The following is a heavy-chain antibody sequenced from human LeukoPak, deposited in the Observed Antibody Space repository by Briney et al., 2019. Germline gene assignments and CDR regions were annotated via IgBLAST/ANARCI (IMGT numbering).Heavy chain of an antibody. CDR2: LYDSGST. CDR1: GVSISTYY. J-gene: IGHJ4*02. Sequence: SETLSLTCTVSGVSISTYYWSWIRQPPGKGVEWIGYLYDSGSTNYNPSLKRRVTISVDTSKNQFSLKLSSVTAADTAMYYCAKHGGSWTFDYWGQGTLVTVSS. D-gene: IGHD6-13*01. CDR3: AKHGGSWTFDY. V-gene: IGHV4-59*08.